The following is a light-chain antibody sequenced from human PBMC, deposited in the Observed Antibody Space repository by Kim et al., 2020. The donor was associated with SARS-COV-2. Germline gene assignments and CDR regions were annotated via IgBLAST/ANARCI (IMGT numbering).Light chain of an antibody. Sequence: QSALTQPPSASGSPGQSVTISCTGTSSDVGGYNYVSWYQQHPGKAPKLMIYEVSKRPSGVPDRFSGSKSGNTASLTVSGLQAEDEAEYYCSSYAGSNYVFGTGTKVTVL. CDR3: SSYAGSNYV. V-gene: IGLV2-8*01. CDR1: SSDVGGYNY. CDR2: EVS. J-gene: IGLJ1*01.